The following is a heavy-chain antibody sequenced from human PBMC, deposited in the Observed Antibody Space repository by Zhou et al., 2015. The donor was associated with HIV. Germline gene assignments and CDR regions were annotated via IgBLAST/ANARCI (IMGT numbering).Heavy chain of an antibody. Sequence: QVQLVQSGAEVKKPGSSVKVSCKASGGIFSSSAISWVRQAPGQGLEWMGGIIPFVGTPAYAQKFQGRVTITADESTTTVYMDLSSLRSEDTAVYYCARDLGQVELLGYFDSWGPGTLVSVSS. CDR2: IIPFVGTP. J-gene: IGHJ4*02. V-gene: IGHV1-69*01. CDR3: ARDLGQVELLGYFDS. CDR1: GGIFSSSA. D-gene: IGHD1-7*01.